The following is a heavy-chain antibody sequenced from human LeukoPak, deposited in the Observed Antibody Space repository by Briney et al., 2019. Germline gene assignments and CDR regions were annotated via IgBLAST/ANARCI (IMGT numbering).Heavy chain of an antibody. CDR1: GGSISSGSYY. V-gene: IGHV4-61*02. Sequence: SETLSLTCTVSGGSISSGSYYWSWIRQPAGKGLEWIGRIYTSGSTNYNPSLKSRVTISVDTSKNQFSLKLSSVTAADTAVYYCARHGLLWFGELSGFDYWGQGTLVTVSS. CDR3: ARHGLLWFGELSGFDY. J-gene: IGHJ4*02. D-gene: IGHD3-10*01. CDR2: IYTSGST.